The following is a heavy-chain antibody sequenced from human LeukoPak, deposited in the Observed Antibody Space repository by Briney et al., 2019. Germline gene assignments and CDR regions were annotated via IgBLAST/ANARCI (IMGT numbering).Heavy chain of an antibody. V-gene: IGHV1-2*02. CDR1: GYTFTANY. CDR2: IDPNSGAT. J-gene: IGHJ4*02. D-gene: IGHD3-3*01. Sequence: ASVKVSCKASGYTFTANYLHWVRQAPGQGLEWMGWIDPNSGATNHAQMFQGRVTMTRDTSFITAYMELSRLRSDDTAVYYCASGSGLYSPDYWGQGTLVTVSS. CDR3: ASGSGLYSPDY.